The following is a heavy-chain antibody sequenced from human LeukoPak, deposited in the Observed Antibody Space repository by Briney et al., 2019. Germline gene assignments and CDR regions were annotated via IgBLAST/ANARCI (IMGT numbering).Heavy chain of an antibody. V-gene: IGHV1-69*13. Sequence: SVKVSCKASGGTFSSYAISWVRQAPGQGLEWMGGIIPIFGTANYAQKFQSRVTITADESTSTAYMELSSLRSEDTAVYYCASRTPDYGGNSSVDYWGQGTLVTVSS. CDR3: ASRTPDYGGNSSVDY. CDR1: GGTFSSYA. CDR2: IIPIFGTA. D-gene: IGHD4-23*01. J-gene: IGHJ4*02.